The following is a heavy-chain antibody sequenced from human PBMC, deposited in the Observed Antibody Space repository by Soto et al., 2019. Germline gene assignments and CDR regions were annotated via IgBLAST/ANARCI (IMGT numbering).Heavy chain of an antibody. CDR3: ARGYSYVLY. V-gene: IGHV3-7*05. D-gene: IGHD5-18*01. J-gene: IGHJ4*02. Sequence: GGSLRLSCVASGFTFSSYWMNWVRQAPGRGLEWVANVNQDGSEKYYGDSVQGRFTISRDNAKNSMYLQINSLRVEDTAVYFCARGYSYVLYWGQGALVTVSS. CDR1: GFTFSSYW. CDR2: VNQDGSEK.